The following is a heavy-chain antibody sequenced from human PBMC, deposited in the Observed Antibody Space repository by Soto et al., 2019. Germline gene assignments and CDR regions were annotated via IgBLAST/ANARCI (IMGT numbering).Heavy chain of an antibody. D-gene: IGHD2-21*01. V-gene: IGHV3-11*01. Sequence: QVQLVESGGGLVKPGGSLRLSCAASGFTFTDDYMTWVRQAPGKGLEWISYISGSGGTIYYADSVKGRFTISRDNATTSLYLQMNPRRAEASALYYCARGYSAIEYWGHGTPVTVSS. J-gene: IGHJ4*01. CDR3: ARGYSAIEY. CDR1: GFTFTDDY. CDR2: ISGSGGTI.